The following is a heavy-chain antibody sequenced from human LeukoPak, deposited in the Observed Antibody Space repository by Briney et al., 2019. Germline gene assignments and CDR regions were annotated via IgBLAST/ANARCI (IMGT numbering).Heavy chain of an antibody. J-gene: IGHJ6*03. CDR2: ISGGT. CDR1: GFTFSDYY. D-gene: IGHD6-13*01. V-gene: IGHV3-23*01. CDR3: ARAPSHSPYNFYYMDV. Sequence: GGSLRLSCAASGFTFSDYYMSWIRQAPGKGLEWVSAISGGTYSADSVRGRFTISRDNSKNTLYLQMNSLRAEDTAVYYCARAPSHSPYNFYYMDVWGKGTTVTVSS.